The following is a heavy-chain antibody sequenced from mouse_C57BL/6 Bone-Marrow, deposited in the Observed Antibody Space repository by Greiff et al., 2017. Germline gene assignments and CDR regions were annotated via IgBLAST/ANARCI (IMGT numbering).Heavy chain of an antibody. J-gene: IGHJ1*03. Sequence: QVQLQQSGAELARPGASVKLSCKASGYTFTSYGISWVKQRTGQGLEWIGEIYPRSGNTYSNEKFKGKATLTADKSSSTAYMELRSLTSEDSAVYFCARDLGYFDVWGTGTTVTVSS. CDR3: ARDLGYFDV. CDR1: GYTFTSYG. V-gene: IGHV1-81*01. CDR2: IYPRSGNT.